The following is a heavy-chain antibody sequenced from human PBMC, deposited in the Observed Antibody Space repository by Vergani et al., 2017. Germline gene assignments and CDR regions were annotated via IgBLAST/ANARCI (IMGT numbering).Heavy chain of an antibody. J-gene: IGHJ2*01. Sequence: QLQLQESGPGLVKPSETLSLICTVSGSSINPSSSFWGWIRQSPGKGLEWIGSINYVGRTYYIPSLQSRVTVFVDTSKNQFSLNLTSVTAADTAVYYCAGGRGDNWYFDLWCRGTLVTVSS. CDR2: INYVGRT. V-gene: IGHV4-39*01. D-gene: IGHD3-16*01. CDR3: AGGRGDNWYFDL. CDR1: GSSINPSSSF.